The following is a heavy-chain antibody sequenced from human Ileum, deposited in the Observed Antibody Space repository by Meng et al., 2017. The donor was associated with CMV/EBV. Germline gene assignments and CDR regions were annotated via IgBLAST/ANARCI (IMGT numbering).Heavy chain of an antibody. J-gene: IGHJ4*02. CDR2: IYSGVNR. CDR1: GFSVSSNY. D-gene: IGHD3-16*01. CDR3: ARRGAGGRSFDY. V-gene: IGHV3-53*01. Sequence: GESLKISCVVSGFSVSSNYMSWVRQAPGKGLEWVSGIYSGVNRQYADSVMGRCAISRDNSENSLYLHLNSLRANDTAVYYWARRGAGGRSFDYWGQGTLVTVSS.